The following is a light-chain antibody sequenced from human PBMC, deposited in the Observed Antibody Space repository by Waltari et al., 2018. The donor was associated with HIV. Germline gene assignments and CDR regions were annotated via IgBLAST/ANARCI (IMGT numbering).Light chain of an antibody. V-gene: IGKV4-1*01. CDR2: WAS. Sequence: DIVMTQSPNSLAVSLRERATINCRSSRSILYSSNNQNYLAWYQQKPGQSPKVLIYWASTRASGVPDRFSGSGSGTNFSLTISSLQSDDVALYYCQQYYTIGPTFGGGTKVE. J-gene: IGKJ4*01. CDR1: RSILYSSNNQNY. CDR3: QQYYTIGPT.